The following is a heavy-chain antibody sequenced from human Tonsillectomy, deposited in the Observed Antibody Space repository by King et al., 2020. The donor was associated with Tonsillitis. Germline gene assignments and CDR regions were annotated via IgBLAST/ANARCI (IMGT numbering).Heavy chain of an antibody. Sequence: VQLVESGGGLVQPGGSLRLSCAASRVTFSSYAMSWVRQAPGMGLEWVSGISGSGASTYYADSVKGRFTISRDNSKNTLYLQMNSLRAEDTAVYYCAKGPVEMSTKYFDYLGQGTLVTVSS. V-gene: IGHV3-23*04. J-gene: IGHJ4*02. D-gene: IGHD5-24*01. CDR1: RVTFSSYA. CDR2: ISGSGAST. CDR3: AKGPVEMSTKYFDY.